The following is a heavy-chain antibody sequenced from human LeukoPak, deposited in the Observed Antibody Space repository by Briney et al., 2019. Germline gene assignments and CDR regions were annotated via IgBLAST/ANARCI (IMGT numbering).Heavy chain of an antibody. CDR2: LSGSSSMK. V-gene: IGHV3-11*04. Sequence: GGSLRLSCAASGFTFSDYYMSWIRQAPGKGLEWVSYLSGSSSMKKYADSVKGRFTISRDNAKNSLFLQMTSLRAEDTAVYYCARYDYTNDAFDMWGQGTMVAVSS. J-gene: IGHJ3*02. CDR1: GFTFSDYY. D-gene: IGHD5-12*01. CDR3: ARYDYTNDAFDM.